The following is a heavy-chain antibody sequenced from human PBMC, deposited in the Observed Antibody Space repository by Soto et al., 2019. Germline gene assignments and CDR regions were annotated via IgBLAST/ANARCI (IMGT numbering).Heavy chain of an antibody. CDR2: ISGSGGST. CDR3: ARENAYGDPNSFDY. CDR1: GFRFSSYA. Sequence: PGGSLRLSCAASGFRFSSYAMSWVRQAPGKGLEWVSAISGSGGSTYYADSMKGRFTISRDNAKNSLYLQMNSLRAEDTAVYYCARENAYGDPNSFDYWGQGTLVTVSS. J-gene: IGHJ4*02. D-gene: IGHD4-17*01. V-gene: IGHV3-23*01.